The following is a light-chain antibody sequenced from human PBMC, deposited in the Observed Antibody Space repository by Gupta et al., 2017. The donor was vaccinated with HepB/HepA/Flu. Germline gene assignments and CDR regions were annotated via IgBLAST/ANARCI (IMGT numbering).Light chain of an antibody. V-gene: IGLV2-14*01. J-gene: IGLJ2*01. CDR3: SSYTSSSTVI. Sequence: QSALTQSASVSGSPGQSLPIPCPGTSSAVGGYHYVSWYQQHPGKAPKLMIYDVRDRPSGVSNRFSGSKSGNTASLTISGLQAEDEADYYCSSYTSSSTVIFGGGTRLTVL. CDR2: DVR. CDR1: SSAVGGYHY.